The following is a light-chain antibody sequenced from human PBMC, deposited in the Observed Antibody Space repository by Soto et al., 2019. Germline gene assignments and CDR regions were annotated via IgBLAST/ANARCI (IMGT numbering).Light chain of an antibody. J-gene: IGKJ4*01. Sequence: EIVLTQSPGTLSLSPGERATLSCRASQSVGTYLAWYQQKPGQAPRLLMYGASSRATGIPDRFSGSGSGTDFTLTISRLEPYDLALYYCQQYVSIPLTFGGGTKEEIK. V-gene: IGKV3-20*01. CDR1: QSVGTY. CDR3: QQYVSIPLT. CDR2: GAS.